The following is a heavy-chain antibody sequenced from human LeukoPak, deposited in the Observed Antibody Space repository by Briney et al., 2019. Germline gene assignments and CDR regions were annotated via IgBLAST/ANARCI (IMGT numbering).Heavy chain of an antibody. CDR3: ARELTGEANYFDY. J-gene: IGHJ4*02. Sequence: ASVKVSCKASGCTFTGYYMHWVRQAPGQGLEWMGWINPNSGGTNYAQKFQGRVTMTRDTSISTAYMELSRLRSDDTAVYYCARELTGEANYFDYWGQGTLVTVSS. CDR2: INPNSGGT. V-gene: IGHV1-2*02. CDR1: GCTFTGYY. D-gene: IGHD7-27*01.